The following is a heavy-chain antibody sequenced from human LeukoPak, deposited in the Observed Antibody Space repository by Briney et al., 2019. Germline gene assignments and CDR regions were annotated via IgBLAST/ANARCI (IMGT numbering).Heavy chain of an antibody. Sequence: GGSLRLSXAASGFTFSSYSMNWVGQAPGKGLEWVSSISSSSSYIYYADSVKGRFTISRDNAKNTLYLQMNNLRAEDTAAYYCARDGSHKFDYWGQGTLVTVS. CDR1: GFTFSSYS. J-gene: IGHJ4*02. V-gene: IGHV3-21*01. CDR2: ISSSSSYI. CDR3: ARDGSHKFDY. D-gene: IGHD1-26*01.